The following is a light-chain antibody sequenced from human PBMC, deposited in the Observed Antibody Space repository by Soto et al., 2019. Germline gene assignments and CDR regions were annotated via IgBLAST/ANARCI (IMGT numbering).Light chain of an antibody. J-gene: IGLJ2*01. Sequence: QSALTQPASVSGSPGQSITISCTGTSSDVGGYNYVSWYQHHPGKAPKLLIYNVSDRPSGASNRFSGSKSGNTASLIISGLQAEDEADYYCNSYTASRTLVFGGGTKLPS. V-gene: IGLV2-14*03. CDR3: NSYTASRTLV. CDR1: SSDVGGYNY. CDR2: NVS.